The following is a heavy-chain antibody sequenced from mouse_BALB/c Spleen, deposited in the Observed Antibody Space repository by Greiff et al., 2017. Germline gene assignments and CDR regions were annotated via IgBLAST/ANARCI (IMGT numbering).Heavy chain of an antibody. CDR2: INPSNGGT. J-gene: IGHJ2*01. CDR1: GYTFTSYY. V-gene: IGHV1S81*02. CDR3: TRGGHSLLRLYFDY. D-gene: IGHD1-2*01. Sequence: VKLQESGAELVKPGASVKLSCKASGYTFTSYYMYWVKQRPGQGLEWIGEINPSNGGTNFNEKFKSKATLTVDKSSSTAYMQLSSLTSEDSAVYYCTRGGHSLLRLYFDYWGQGTTLTVSS.